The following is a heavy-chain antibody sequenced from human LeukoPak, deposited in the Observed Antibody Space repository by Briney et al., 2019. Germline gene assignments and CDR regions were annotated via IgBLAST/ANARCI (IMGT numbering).Heavy chain of an antibody. Sequence: PGGSLRLSCAASGFTFRNYYMIWIRQATGKGLEWLSYISSNGNTIYYAGSVRGRFTVSRDNVKNSLFVEMNSLRAEDTAVYYCARDGYNYFDFWGQGTLVTVSS. CDR3: ARDGYNYFDF. CDR2: ISSNGNTI. D-gene: IGHD5-24*01. J-gene: IGHJ4*02. CDR1: GFTFRNYY. V-gene: IGHV3-11*01.